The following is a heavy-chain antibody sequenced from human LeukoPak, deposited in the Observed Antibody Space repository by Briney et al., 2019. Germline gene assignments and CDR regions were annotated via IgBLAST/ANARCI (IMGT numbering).Heavy chain of an antibody. V-gene: IGHV4-59*08. CDR2: IYYSGST. D-gene: IGHD4-23*01. CDR3: ARGDETPFDY. Sequence: PSETLSLTCTVSGGSISSYYWSWIRQPPGKGLEWIGYIYYSGSTNYNPSLKSRVTISVDTSKNQFSLKLSSVTAADTAVYYCARGDETPFDYWGQGTLVTVSS. CDR1: GGSISSYY. J-gene: IGHJ4*02.